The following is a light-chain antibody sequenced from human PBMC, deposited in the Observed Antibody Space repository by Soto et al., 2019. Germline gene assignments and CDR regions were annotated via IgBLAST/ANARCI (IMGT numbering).Light chain of an antibody. J-gene: IGKJ2*01. CDR3: QQYDYLPYS. Sequence: DIRMTQSPSSLSASVGDKVTITCQADEDITNYLNWYQQKPGKAPKLLIYDASNLETGVPSRFSGSGSGTEFTFTITSLQPEDIATYYCQQYDYLPYSFGQGTKLEIK. V-gene: IGKV1-33*01. CDR2: DAS. CDR1: EDITNY.